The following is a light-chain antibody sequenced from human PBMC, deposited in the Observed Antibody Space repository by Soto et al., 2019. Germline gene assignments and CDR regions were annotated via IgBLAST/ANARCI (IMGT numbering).Light chain of an antibody. CDR2: YDS. Sequence: ELTQPPSVSVAPEKTATITCGGDNIGDKRVHWYRQKPGQAPVLLISYDSDRPSGIPERFSGSNSGNTATLTISRVEAGDEADYYCQVWDIMTDNYVFGGGTKLTVL. J-gene: IGLJ1*01. CDR3: QVWDIMTDNYV. CDR1: NIGDKR. V-gene: IGLV3-21*04.